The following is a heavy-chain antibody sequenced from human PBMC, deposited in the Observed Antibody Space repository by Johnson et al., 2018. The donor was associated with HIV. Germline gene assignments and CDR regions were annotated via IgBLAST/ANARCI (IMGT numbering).Heavy chain of an antibody. CDR3: AREGSYYYDSSGYYYPGADAFDI. J-gene: IGHJ3*02. D-gene: IGHD3-22*01. CDR2: IRFDGSNK. CDR1: GVTISSFG. V-gene: IGHV3-30*02. Sequence: QVQLVESGGGVVQPGGSLRLSCAASGVTISSFGMHWVRQAPGKGLEWVAFIRFDGSNKYYADSVKGRFTISRDNSRNTLYLQMNSLRAEDTAVYYCAREGSYYYDSSGYYYPGADAFDIWGQGTMVTVSS.